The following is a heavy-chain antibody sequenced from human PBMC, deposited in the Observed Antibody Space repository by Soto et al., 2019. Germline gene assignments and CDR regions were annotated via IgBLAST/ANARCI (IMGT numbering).Heavy chain of an antibody. CDR2: IIPFHGVT. V-gene: IGHV1-69*02. CDR1: GGTFSPYT. CDR3: TRDWEITVSTWSFGGF. J-gene: IGHJ4*02. D-gene: IGHD3-10*01. Sequence: QVQLVQSGAEVKKPGSSVKVSCKASGGTFSPYTINWVRQAPGQGLEWMGRIIPFHGVTNYAQKFQARVTITADKSTSTAYMVLGGLRFEDTAMYYCTRDWEITVSTWSFGGFWGRGTLVTVSS.